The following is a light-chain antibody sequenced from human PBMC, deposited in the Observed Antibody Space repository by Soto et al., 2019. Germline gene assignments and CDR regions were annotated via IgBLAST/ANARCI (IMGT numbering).Light chain of an antibody. CDR3: QQSYSSPYT. Sequence: DIPMTQSPSSLSVSVGDRVTITCRASQYINSYLNWYQQKPGKAPKVLIYAASSLQSGVPSRFSGSGSGTDFTLTISSLQPEDFATYYCQQSYSSPYTFGQGTKVEIK. J-gene: IGKJ2*01. V-gene: IGKV1-39*01. CDR1: QYINSY. CDR2: AAS.